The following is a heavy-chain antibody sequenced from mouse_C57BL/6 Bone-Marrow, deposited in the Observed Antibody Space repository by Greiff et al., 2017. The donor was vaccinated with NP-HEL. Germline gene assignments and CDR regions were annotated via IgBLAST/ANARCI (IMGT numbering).Heavy chain of an antibody. CDR1: GYTFTSYG. Sequence: QVQLQQSGAELARPGASVKLSCKASGYTFTSYGISWVKQRTGQGLEWIGEIYPRSGNTYYNEKFKGKATLTADKSSSTAYMELRSLTSEDSAVYFCAREGYYGRTRFAYWGQGTLVTVSA. D-gene: IGHD1-1*01. J-gene: IGHJ3*01. V-gene: IGHV1-81*01. CDR3: AREGYYGRTRFAY. CDR2: IYPRSGNT.